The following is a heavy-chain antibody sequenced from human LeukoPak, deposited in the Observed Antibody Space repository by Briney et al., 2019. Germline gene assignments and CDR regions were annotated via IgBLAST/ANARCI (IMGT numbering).Heavy chain of an antibody. D-gene: IGHD2-15*01. J-gene: IGHJ5*02. CDR2: INHSGST. CDR1: GGSFSGYY. CDR3: ARANGWLGRSWFDP. V-gene: IGHV4-34*01. Sequence: SETLSLTCAVYGGSFSGYYWSWIRQPPGKGLEWIGEINHSGSTNYNPSLKSRVTISVDTSKNQFSLKLSSVTAADTAVYYCARANGWLGRSWFDPWGQGTLVTVSS.